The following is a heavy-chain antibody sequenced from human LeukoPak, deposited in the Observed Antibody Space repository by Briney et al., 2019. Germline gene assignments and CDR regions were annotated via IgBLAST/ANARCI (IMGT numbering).Heavy chain of an antibody. Sequence: ASVKVSCKASGYTFTGYYMHWVRQAPGQGLEWMGRINPNSGGANYAQKFQGRVTMTRATSISTAYMELSRLRSDDAAGYYCQRDFCGGDCYSRSTYMDVWGKGTTVTVSS. CDR2: INPNSGGA. D-gene: IGHD2-21*02. CDR1: GYTFTGYY. CDR3: QRDFCGGDCYSRSTYMDV. V-gene: IGHV1-2*06. J-gene: IGHJ6*04.